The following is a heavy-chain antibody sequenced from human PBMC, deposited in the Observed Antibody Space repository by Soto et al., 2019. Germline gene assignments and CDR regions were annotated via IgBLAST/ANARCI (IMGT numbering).Heavy chain of an antibody. CDR1: GYTFTSYD. V-gene: IGHV1-8*01. CDR3: ASSPKRPHSSSSGRGWFDP. CDR2: MNPNSGNT. D-gene: IGHD6-6*01. Sequence: ASVKVSCKASGYTFTSYDINWVRQATGQGLEWMGWMNPNSGNTGYAQKFQGRVTMTRNTSISTAYMELSSLRSEDTAVYYCASSPKRPHSSSSGRGWFDPWGQGNLVTVSS. J-gene: IGHJ5*02.